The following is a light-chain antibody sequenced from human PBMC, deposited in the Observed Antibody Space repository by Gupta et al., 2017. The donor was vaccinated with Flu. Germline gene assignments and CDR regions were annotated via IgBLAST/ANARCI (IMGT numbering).Light chain of an antibody. CDR2: LGS. CDR3: IQALQTPIDT. V-gene: IGKV2-28*01. J-gene: IGKJ2*01. Sequence: DLVMTQSPLSLPVTPGEPASISCRSSQSLLHSNGYNYLDWYLQKPAQSPQLLIYLGSNRASGVPDRFSGSGSGTDFTLKIRRVEAEDVGVYYCIQALQTPIDTFGQGTKLEIK. CDR1: QSLLHSNGYNY.